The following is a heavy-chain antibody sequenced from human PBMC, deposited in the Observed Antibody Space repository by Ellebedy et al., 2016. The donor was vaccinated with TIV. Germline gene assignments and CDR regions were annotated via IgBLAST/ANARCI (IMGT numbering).Heavy chain of an antibody. CDR1: GFTFSSYA. CDR2: ISSNGGST. CDR3: VKGFVLVYYSYGMDV. J-gene: IGHJ6*02. D-gene: IGHD6-13*01. Sequence: PGGSLRLSCSASGFTFSSYAMHWVRQAPGKGLEYVSAISSNGGSTYYADSVKGRFTISRDNSKNTLYLQMSSLRAEDTAVYYCVKGFVLVYYSYGMDVWGQGTTVTVSS. V-gene: IGHV3-64D*06.